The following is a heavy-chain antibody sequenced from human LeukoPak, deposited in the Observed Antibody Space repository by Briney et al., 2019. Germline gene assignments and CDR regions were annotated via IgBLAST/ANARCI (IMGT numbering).Heavy chain of an antibody. CDR3: VKGNSGYNSGYYYHFFDY. V-gene: IGHV3-23*01. J-gene: IGHJ4*02. Sequence: GGSLRLSCAASGFTFNTYAMSWVRQAPGKGLEWVSSIGGGGGTYYADSLKGRFTISRDNSKNTLYLQMNSLRAEDTAVYYCVKGNSGYNSGYYYHFFDYWGQRTLVTVSS. CDR2: IGGGGGT. D-gene: IGHD5-12*01. CDR1: GFTFNTYA.